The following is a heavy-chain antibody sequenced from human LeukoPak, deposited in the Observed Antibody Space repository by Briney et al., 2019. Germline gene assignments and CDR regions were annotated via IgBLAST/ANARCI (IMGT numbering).Heavy chain of an antibody. CDR2: IYPRDSDT. CDR1: RYSFTTYW. J-gene: IGHJ3*02. V-gene: IGHV5-51*01. D-gene: IGHD3-16*01. Sequence: GESLQIYCKGSRYSFTTYWIGWVRQMPGKGLEWMGIIYPRDSDTRYSPSFQGQVTISADRSITTAYLQWSSLKASDTAIYYCARRHLSARAVDIWGQGTMVTVSS. CDR3: ARRHLSARAVDI.